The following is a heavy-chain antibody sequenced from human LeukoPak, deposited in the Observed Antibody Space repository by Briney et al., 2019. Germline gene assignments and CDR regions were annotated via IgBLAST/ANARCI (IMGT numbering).Heavy chain of an antibody. D-gene: IGHD3-9*01. CDR3: ARVEECPGNYGMDF. Sequence: ASVKVSCKASGYTFTCYYMHWVRQAPGQGLEWMGWINPNSGGTNYAQKFQGRVTMTRDTSISTAYMELSRLRSDDTAVYYCARVEECPGNYGMDFWGQGTLVTVSS. J-gene: IGHJ4*02. CDR1: GYTFTCYY. CDR2: INPNSGGT. V-gene: IGHV1-2*02.